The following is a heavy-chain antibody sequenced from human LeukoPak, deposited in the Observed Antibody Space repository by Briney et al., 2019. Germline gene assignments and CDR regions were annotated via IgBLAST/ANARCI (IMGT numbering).Heavy chain of an antibody. CDR1: GFTFSSYI. CDR2: ISSSSYI. J-gene: IGHJ4*02. D-gene: IGHD3-3*01. V-gene: IGHV3-21*06. Sequence: GGSLRLSCAASGFTFSSYIMNWVRQAPGKGLEWVSSISSSSYIYYADSVKGRFTISRDNAKNSLYLQMNSLRAEDTAVYYCASRGSGYNYFDYWGQGTLVTVSS. CDR3: ASRGSGYNYFDY.